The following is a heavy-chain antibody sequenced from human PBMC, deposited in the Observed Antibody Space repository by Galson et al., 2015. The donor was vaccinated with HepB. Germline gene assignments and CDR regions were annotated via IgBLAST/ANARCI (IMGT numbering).Heavy chain of an antibody. CDR3: VRDGMTRAL. V-gene: IGHV3-7*03. CDR2: IKYDASEK. Sequence: SLRISCAGSGFTFSSYWMSWVRQAPGKGLDWVANIKYDASEKYHGDSVRGRITISRDNAKNSLYLQMNSLRVEDTAVYNCVRDGMTRALWVQVTLVTVSS. CDR1: GFTFSSYW. D-gene: IGHD1-20*01. J-gene: IGHJ4*02.